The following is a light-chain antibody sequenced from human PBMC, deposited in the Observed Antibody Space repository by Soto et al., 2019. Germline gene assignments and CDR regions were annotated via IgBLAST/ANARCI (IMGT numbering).Light chain of an antibody. CDR2: WAS. J-gene: IGKJ1*01. V-gene: IGKV4-1*01. CDR1: QSVLYSSNNKNY. CDR3: QQYYSAPWT. Sequence: DIVMTQSPDSLAVSLGVRATINCESSQSVLYSSNNKNYLAWYQQKPGQPPKLLIYWASTRESGVPDRFSGSGSGKDFTLTISSLQADDVAVYYCQQYYSAPWTFGQGTKVEIK.